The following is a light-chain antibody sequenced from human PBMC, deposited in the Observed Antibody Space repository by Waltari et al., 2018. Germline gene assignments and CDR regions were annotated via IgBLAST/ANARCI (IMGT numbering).Light chain of an antibody. CDR3: QQSYSSPWT. Sequence: DIQMTQSPSSLSASVGDRVTITCRASQSISHYLAWYQQKPQKAPKLLMFGASSLQSGVPSRFSGSGSGTDFTLTINNLQPEDSATYYCQQSYSSPWTFGQGTRVEIK. CDR2: GAS. V-gene: IGKV1-39*01. CDR1: QSISHY. J-gene: IGKJ1*01.